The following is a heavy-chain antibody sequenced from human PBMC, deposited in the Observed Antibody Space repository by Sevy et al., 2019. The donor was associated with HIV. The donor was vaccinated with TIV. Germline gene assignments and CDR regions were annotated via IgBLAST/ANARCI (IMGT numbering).Heavy chain of an antibody. Sequence: GGSLRLSCAASGFTFSSYGFHWVRQAPGKGLEWVSFIFHDGSDEYYADFVKGRLTISRDNSKSTLYLQMNSLRTEDTAVYYCASDILTGSDYWGQGTLVTVSS. J-gene: IGHJ4*02. CDR1: GFTFSSYG. CDR2: IFHDGSDE. CDR3: ASDILTGSDY. V-gene: IGHV3-30*02. D-gene: IGHD3-9*01.